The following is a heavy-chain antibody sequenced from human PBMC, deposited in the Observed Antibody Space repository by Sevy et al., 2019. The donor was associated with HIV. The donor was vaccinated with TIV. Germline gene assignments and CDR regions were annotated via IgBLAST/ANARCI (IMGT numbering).Heavy chain of an antibody. J-gene: IGHJ6*02. D-gene: IGHD1-20*01. CDR2: INSDGSST. Sequence: GGSLRLSCAASGFTFSSYWMHWVRQAPGKGLVWVSRINSDGSSTSYADSVKGRFTISRDNAKNKLYLQMNSLRAEDTAVYYCARAFYNWNYYYYGMDVWGQGTTVTVSS. CDR1: GFTFSSYW. V-gene: IGHV3-74*01. CDR3: ARAFYNWNYYYYGMDV.